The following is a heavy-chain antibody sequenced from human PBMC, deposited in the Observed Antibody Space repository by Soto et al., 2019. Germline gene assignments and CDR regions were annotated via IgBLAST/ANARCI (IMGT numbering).Heavy chain of an antibody. CDR2: INHSGST. Sequence: PSETLSLTCAVYGGSFSGYYWSWIRQPPGKGLEWIGEINHSGSTNYNPSLKSRVTISVDTSKNQFSLKLSSVTAADTAVYYCARGEYGDYPSWGQGTLVTVSS. CDR1: GGSFSGYY. D-gene: IGHD4-17*01. CDR3: ARGEYGDYPS. V-gene: IGHV4-34*01. J-gene: IGHJ4*02.